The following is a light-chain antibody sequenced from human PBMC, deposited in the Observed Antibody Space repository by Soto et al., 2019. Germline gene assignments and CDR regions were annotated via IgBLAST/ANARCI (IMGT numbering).Light chain of an antibody. CDR3: QQNNKWPPVT. CDR1: QTISND. Sequence: EVVMTQSPATVSVSPGEGVTLSCRASQTISNDLAWYQQKPGQAPRLLIYGASTRATGVPARFSGGGSGTEFTLTISSLQSEDFAFYYCQQNNKWPPVTFGVRTKVEIK. J-gene: IGKJ4*01. CDR2: GAS. V-gene: IGKV3-15*01.